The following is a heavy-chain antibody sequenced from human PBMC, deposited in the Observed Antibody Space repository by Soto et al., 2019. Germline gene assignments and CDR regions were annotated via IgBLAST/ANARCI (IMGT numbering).Heavy chain of an antibody. J-gene: IGHJ4*02. CDR1: VGAITVAYY. D-gene: IGHD2-2*01. V-gene: IGHV4-59*01. CDR3: ERATEVVVPAAMPFFDY. Sequence: SDTLSLTCNFSVGAITVAYYWNWILHPPGKGLEWIGYIYHSGSTNYNTSPQSRVTISLETSKNQFSLKLRSVTAADKAVYYCERATEVVVPAAMPFFDYWGQGTLGTVSS. CDR2: IYHSGST.